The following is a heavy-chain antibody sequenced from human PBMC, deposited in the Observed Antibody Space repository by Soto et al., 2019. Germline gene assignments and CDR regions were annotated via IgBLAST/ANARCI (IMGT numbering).Heavy chain of an antibody. V-gene: IGHV4-34*01. CDR1: GGSLNDYY. CDR3: ARGKDYYDSSGYPGHFDY. Sequence: SETLSLTCAVFGGSLNDYYWSWIRQPPGKGLEWIGEINHSGSTNYNPSLKSRVTISVDTSKNQFSLKLSSVTAADTAVYYCARGKDYYDSSGYPGHFDYWGQGTLVTVSS. J-gene: IGHJ4*02. CDR2: INHSGST. D-gene: IGHD3-22*01.